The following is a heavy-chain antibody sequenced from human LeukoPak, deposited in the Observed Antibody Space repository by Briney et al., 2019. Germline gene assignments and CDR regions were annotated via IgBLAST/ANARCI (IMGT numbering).Heavy chain of an antibody. CDR3: TRDGGSYSHLDY. V-gene: IGHV3-73*01. CDR1: GFTFSECA. CDR2: INSRANNHAA. J-gene: IGHJ4*02. Sequence: GGSLRLSCGGSGFTFSECAIHWVRQASGKGLEWVASINSRANNHAATYAASVRGRFTTSRGDSKSTAYLQLNSLKTEDTAVYFCTRDGGSYSHLDYWGPGTLVTVSS. D-gene: IGHD1-26*01.